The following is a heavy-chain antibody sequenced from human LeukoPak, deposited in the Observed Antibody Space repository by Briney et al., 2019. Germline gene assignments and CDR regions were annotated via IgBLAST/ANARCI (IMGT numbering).Heavy chain of an antibody. D-gene: IGHD6-13*01. V-gene: IGHV4-39*07. CDR3: ARESWAAAEGWFDP. CDR2: IYYSGST. Sequence: SDTLSLTCTVSGGSFSSSSYYWGWIRQPPGKGLEWIGSIYYSGSTYYNQSLKSRVTISVDTSKIQFSLKLSSVTAADTAVYYCARESWAAAEGWFDPWGQGTLVTVSS. J-gene: IGHJ5*02. CDR1: GGSFSSSSYY.